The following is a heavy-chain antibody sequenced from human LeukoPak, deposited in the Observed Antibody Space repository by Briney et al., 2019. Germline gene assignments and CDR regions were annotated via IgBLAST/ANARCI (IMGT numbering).Heavy chain of an antibody. CDR1: GFTFSSYA. J-gene: IGHJ6*02. CDR2: ISGSGGST. CDR3: AKDQGGGINYYGMDV. Sequence: GGSLRLSCAASGFTFSSYAMSWVRQAPGKGLEWVSAISGSGGSTYYADSVKGRFTISRDNSKNTLYLQMNSLRAEDTAVYYCAKDQGGGINYYGMDVWGQGTTVTVSS. V-gene: IGHV3-23*01. D-gene: IGHD1-26*01.